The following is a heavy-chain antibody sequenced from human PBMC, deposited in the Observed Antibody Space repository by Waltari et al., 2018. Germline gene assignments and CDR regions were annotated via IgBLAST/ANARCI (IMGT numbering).Heavy chain of an antibody. Sequence: QITLKESGPTLVKPTQTLTLTCTFSGFSLSTSGVGVGWIRQPPGKALEWLALIYWNDDKRYSPSLKSRLTSTKDNSKNQVVLTMTNMDPVDTATYYCAQSGRPTGIGDYGYVDRWGRGTLVTVSS. CDR2: IYWNDDK. CDR3: AQSGRPTGIGDYGYVDR. D-gene: IGHD4-17*01. CDR1: GFSLSTSGVG. V-gene: IGHV2-5*01. J-gene: IGHJ2*01.